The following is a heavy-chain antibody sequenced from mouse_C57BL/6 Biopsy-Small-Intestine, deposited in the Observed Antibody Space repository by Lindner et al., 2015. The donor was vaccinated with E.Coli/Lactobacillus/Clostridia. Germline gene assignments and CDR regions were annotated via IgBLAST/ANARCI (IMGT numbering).Heavy chain of an antibody. V-gene: IGHV1-22*01. CDR3: ARNYGSSYYWYFDV. CDR2: INPNNGGT. Sequence: VQLQESGPELVKPGASVKMSCKASGYTFTDYNMHWVKQSHGKSLEWIGYINPNNGGTSYNQKFKGKATLTVNKSSSTAYMELRSLTSEDSAVYYCARNYGSSYYWYFDVWGTGTTVTVS. D-gene: IGHD1-1*01. J-gene: IGHJ1*03. CDR1: GYTFTDYN.